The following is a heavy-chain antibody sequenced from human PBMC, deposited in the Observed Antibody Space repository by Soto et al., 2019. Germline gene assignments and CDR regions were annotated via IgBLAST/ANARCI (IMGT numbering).Heavy chain of an antibody. J-gene: IGHJ4*02. Sequence: EVQLLESGGGLVQPGGSLRLSCAASGFTFSSYAMSWVRQAPGKGLEWVSASGSGGRTNYACSVKGRFIISRDNSKNTLFLQMNSLRAEDTAVYYCAKTISLGTFYFDDWGQGTLVTVSS. V-gene: IGHV3-23*01. CDR1: GFTFSSYA. CDR3: AKTISLGTFYFDD. CDR2: SGSGGRT. D-gene: IGHD7-27*01.